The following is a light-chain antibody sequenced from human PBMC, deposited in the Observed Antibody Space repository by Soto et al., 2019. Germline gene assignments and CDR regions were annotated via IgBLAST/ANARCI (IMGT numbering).Light chain of an antibody. CDR3: QQYYSPPFT. V-gene: IGKV4-1*01. CDR1: QSVLYSGNNNNY. CDR2: WAS. Sequence: DIVMTQSPDSLAVSLGERATINCKSSQSVLYSGNNNNYLAWYQQKPGQPPKLLIYWASIRESGVPDRFSGSGSGTDFTLTISSLQAEDVAVYHCQQYYSPPFTFGQGTKLEIK. J-gene: IGKJ2*01.